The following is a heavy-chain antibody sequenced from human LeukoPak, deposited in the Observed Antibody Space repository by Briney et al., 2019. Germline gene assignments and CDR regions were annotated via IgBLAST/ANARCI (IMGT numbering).Heavy chain of an antibody. V-gene: IGHV3-64*01. D-gene: IGHD1-26*01. CDR2: ISSNGGST. CDR1: GFTFSSYA. Sequence: GGSLRLSCAASGFTFSSYAMHWVRQAPGKGLEYVSAISSNGGSTYYANSVKGRFTISRDNSKDTLYLQMGSLRAEDMAVYYCARGAVGATVVYWGQGTLVTVSS. CDR3: ARGAVGATVVY. J-gene: IGHJ4*02.